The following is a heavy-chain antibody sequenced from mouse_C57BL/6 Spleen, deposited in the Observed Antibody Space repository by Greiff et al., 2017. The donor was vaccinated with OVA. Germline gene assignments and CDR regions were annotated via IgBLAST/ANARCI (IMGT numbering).Heavy chain of an antibody. CDR2: IDPSDSYT. D-gene: IGHD1-1*02. J-gene: IGHJ2*01. CDR3: ARGLVYFDY. V-gene: IGHV1-50*01. CDR1: GYTFTSYW. Sequence: QVQLQQPGAELVKPGASVKLSCKASGYTFTSYWMQWVKQRPGQGLEWIGEIDPSDSYTNYNPKFKGKTTLTVDTSSSTAYMQLSSQTSEDAAVYYCARGLVYFDYWGKGTTLTVSS.